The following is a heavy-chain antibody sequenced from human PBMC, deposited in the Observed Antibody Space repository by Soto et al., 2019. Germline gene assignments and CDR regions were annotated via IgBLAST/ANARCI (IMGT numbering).Heavy chain of an antibody. V-gene: IGHV1-69*02. CDR2: IIPLLGRT. CDR1: GGTFSSYS. D-gene: IGHD4-17*01. J-gene: IGHJ4*02. CDR3: AYGDDFDY. Sequence: QVQLVQSGAEVKKPGSSVKVSCKASGGTFSSYSVSWVRQAPGQGLEWLGRIIPLLGRTDYAQKLHGRVTFTADKPTSTAYMELSSLRSEDTAVYYCAYGDDFDYWGQGTLVTDSS.